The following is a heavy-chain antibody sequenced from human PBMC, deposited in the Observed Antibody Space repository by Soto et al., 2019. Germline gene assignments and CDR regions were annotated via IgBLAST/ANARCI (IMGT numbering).Heavy chain of an antibody. CDR3: ARETLGAFDI. CDR2: INPSGGST. CDR1: GYTFTRYY. V-gene: IGHV1-46*01. J-gene: IGHJ3*02. Sequence: ASVKVCCKASGYTFTRYYMHWVRQAPGQGLEWMGIINPSGGSTSYAQKFQGRVTMTRDTSTSTVYMELSSLRSEDTAVYYCARETLGAFDIWGQGTMVTVSS.